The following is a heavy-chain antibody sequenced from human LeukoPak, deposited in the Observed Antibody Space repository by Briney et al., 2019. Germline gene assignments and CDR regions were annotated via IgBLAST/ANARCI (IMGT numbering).Heavy chain of an antibody. D-gene: IGHD2-21*02. CDR3: ARSAYCGGDCYSDAFDI. CDR2: IYPGDSDT. CDR1: GYSFTSYW. V-gene: IGHV5-51*01. J-gene: IGHJ3*02. Sequence: GESLKISCKGSGYSFTSYWIGWVRQMPGKGLEWVGIIYPGDSDTRYSPSFQGQVTISADKSISTAYLQWSSLKASDTAMYYCARSAYCGGDCYSDAFDIWGQGTMVTVSS.